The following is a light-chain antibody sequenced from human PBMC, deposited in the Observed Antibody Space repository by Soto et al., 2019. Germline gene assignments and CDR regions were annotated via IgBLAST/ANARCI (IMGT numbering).Light chain of an antibody. CDR1: QIIVTY. Sequence: DVQVTQSPSSLSASVGDRVTITCRTSQIIVTYLSWYQQRPGKDPTLLIYGASTLQSGVPARFSGSGSGTDFSLSINSRKPEDSATYYCQQTYSTPITFGRGTRLEIK. CDR3: QQTYSTPIT. CDR2: GAS. J-gene: IGKJ5*01. V-gene: IGKV1-39*01.